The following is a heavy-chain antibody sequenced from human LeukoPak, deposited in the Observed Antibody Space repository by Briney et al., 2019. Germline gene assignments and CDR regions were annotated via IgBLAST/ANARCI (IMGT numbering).Heavy chain of an antibody. D-gene: IGHD5-18*01. CDR3: ARASDTAMASDY. CDR2: ISSSGSTI. V-gene: IGHV3-48*04. CDR1: GFTFSSYS. Sequence: GGSLRLSCAASGFTFSSYSMNWVRQAPGKGLEWVSYISSSGSTIYYADPVKGRFTISRDNAKNSLYLQMNSLRAEDTAVYYCARASDTAMASDYWGQGTLVTVSS. J-gene: IGHJ4*02.